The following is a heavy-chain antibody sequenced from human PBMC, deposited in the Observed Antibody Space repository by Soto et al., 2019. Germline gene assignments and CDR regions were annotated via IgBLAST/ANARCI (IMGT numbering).Heavy chain of an antibody. Sequence: QVQLVQSGAEVKKPGASVKVSCKASGYTFTSYDIIWVRQATGQGLEWMGWMNPSTGNTDSAEKFQGRVTMTRNTSISPVYMEQSSLSFEDTAVYYCARGRIIVAGGFDPWGQGTLDTVSS. J-gene: IGHJ5*02. V-gene: IGHV1-8*01. CDR1: GYTFTSYD. D-gene: IGHD6-19*01. CDR2: MNPSTGNT. CDR3: ARGRIIVAGGFDP.